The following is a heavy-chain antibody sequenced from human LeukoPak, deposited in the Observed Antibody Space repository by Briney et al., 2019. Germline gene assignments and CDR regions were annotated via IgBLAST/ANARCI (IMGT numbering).Heavy chain of an antibody. CDR2: INHSGST. Sequence: SENLSLTCAVYGGSLSGYYWSWIRQPPGKGLEWIGEINHSGSTNYNPSLKSRVTISVDTSKNQFSLKLSSVTAADTAVYYCARDTYYDFFFDYWGQGTLVTVSS. D-gene: IGHD3-3*01. CDR1: GGSLSGYY. V-gene: IGHV4-34*01. CDR3: ARDTYYDFFFDY. J-gene: IGHJ4*02.